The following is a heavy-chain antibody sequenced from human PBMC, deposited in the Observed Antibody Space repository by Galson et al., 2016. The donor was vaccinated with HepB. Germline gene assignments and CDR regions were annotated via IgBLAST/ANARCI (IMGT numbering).Heavy chain of an antibody. CDR3: TAMYYDY. V-gene: IGHV3-15*01. CDR1: GFTFSNAW. J-gene: IGHJ4*02. CDR2: IKSKSAGGTA. D-gene: IGHD3-10*01. Sequence: SLRLSCADSGFTFSNAWMNWVRQAPGKGLEWVGRIKSKSAGGTADYGSPVKGRCTISRDDSENTLYLQMDSLKTEDTAVYYCTAMYYDYWGQGTLVTVSS.